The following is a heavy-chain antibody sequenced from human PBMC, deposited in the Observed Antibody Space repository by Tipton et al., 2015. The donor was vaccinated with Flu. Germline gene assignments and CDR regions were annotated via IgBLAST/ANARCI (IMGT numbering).Heavy chain of an antibody. Sequence: TLSLTCTVSGYSISSGYYWGWIRQPPGKGLEWIGSIYHSGSTYYNPSLKSRVTISVDTSKNQFSLKLSSVTAADTAVYYCARSYGDWGQGTLVTVSS. CDR3: ARSYGD. J-gene: IGHJ4*02. CDR1: GYSISSGYY. D-gene: IGHD4-17*01. CDR2: IYHSGST. V-gene: IGHV4-38-2*02.